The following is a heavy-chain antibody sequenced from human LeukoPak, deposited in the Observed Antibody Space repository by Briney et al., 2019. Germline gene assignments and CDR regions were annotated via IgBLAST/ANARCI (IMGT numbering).Heavy chain of an antibody. V-gene: IGHV7-4-1*02. J-gene: IGHJ5*02. Sequence: ASVKVSCKASGYTFTAYAMNWVRQAPGQGLEWMGWINTNTGNPTYAQGFTGRFVFSLDTSVSTAYLQINSLTAEDTAVYYCARGSGGAWYRRLDLWGQGTLVTVSS. CDR1: GYTFTAYA. CDR2: INTNTGNP. D-gene: IGHD6-19*01. CDR3: ARGSGGAWYRRLDL.